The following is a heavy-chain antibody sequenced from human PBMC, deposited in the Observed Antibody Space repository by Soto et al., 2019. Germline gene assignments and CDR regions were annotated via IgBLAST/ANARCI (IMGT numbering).Heavy chain of an antibody. Sequence: HVQLVESGGGVVQPGRSLRLSCATSGFTYGHFGMHWARQAPGKGLEWVAVIWHDGSKKLYADSVKGRFTISRDDSKKALDLQMNSLRVEDTAVYYCARDVYGTAGQGGAFDILGQWTVVIVSS. D-gene: IGHD3-10*01. CDR1: GFTYGHFG. CDR3: ARDVYGTAGQGGAFDI. J-gene: IGHJ3*02. V-gene: IGHV3-33*01. CDR2: IWHDGSKK.